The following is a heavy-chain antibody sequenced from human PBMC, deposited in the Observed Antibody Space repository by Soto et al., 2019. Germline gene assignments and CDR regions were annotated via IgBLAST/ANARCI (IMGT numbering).Heavy chain of an antibody. CDR3: AKQAPYSNSWYEIDH. D-gene: IGHD6-13*01. CDR2: ISGSGDST. J-gene: IGHJ4*02. V-gene: IGHV3-23*01. CDR1: GFTFSSYG. Sequence: GGSLRLSCAASGFTFSSYGINWVRQAPGKGLEWVSGISGSGDSTHYADSVKGRFTISRDNSKNTLYLQMNSLRAEDTAVYYCAKQAPYSNSWYEIDHWGQGTLVTVPQ.